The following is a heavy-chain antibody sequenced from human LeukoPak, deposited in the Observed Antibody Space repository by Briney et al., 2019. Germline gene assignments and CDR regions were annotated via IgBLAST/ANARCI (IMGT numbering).Heavy chain of an antibody. CDR1: GFTFSSYS. Sequence: GGSLRLSCAASGFTFSSYSMNWVRQAPGKGLEWVSYISSSSSTIYYADSVKGRFTISRDNAKNSLYLQMNSLRAEDTAVYYCARDLGRGNFDWLLGVPTPLDYWGQGTLVTVSS. CDR2: ISSSSSTI. CDR3: ARDLGRGNFDWLLGVPTPLDY. D-gene: IGHD3-9*01. J-gene: IGHJ4*02. V-gene: IGHV3-48*01.